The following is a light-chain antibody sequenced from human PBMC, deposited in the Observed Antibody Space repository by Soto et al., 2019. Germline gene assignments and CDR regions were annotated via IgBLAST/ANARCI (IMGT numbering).Light chain of an antibody. Sequence: SYELTQSPSVSVSPGQTARITCSGDALPKKYVYWYQLRPGQAPLLIVYKDNERPSGIPERFSGSSSGPTATLTISGVQAEDEADYYCQSIDGTGGLYVFGGGTKVTVL. V-gene: IGLV3-25*03. CDR3: QSIDGTGGLYV. J-gene: IGLJ1*01. CDR2: KDN. CDR1: ALPKKY.